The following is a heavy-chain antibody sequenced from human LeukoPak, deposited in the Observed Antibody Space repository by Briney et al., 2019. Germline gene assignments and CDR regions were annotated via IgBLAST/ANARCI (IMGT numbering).Heavy chain of an antibody. Sequence: GGSLRLSCAASGFTFDDYAMHWVRQAPGKGLEWVSGISWNSGSIGYADSVKGRFTISRDNAKNSLYLQMNSLRAEDMALYYCAKGVSSSWYGGNWFDPWGQGTLVTVSS. D-gene: IGHD6-13*01. CDR1: GFTFDDYA. J-gene: IGHJ5*02. V-gene: IGHV3-9*03. CDR3: AKGVSSSWYGGNWFDP. CDR2: ISWNSGSI.